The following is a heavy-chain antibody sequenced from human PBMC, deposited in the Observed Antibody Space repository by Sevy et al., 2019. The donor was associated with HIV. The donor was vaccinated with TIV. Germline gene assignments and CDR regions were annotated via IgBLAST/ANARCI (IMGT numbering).Heavy chain of an antibody. CDR3: AKDGTDYGDFYFNY. J-gene: IGHJ4*02. CDR2: IIGSGGRT. V-gene: IGHV3-23*01. D-gene: IGHD4-17*01. CDR1: GFTFSSYA. Sequence: GGSLRLSCAASGFTFSSYAMSWVRQSPGKGLEWVSCIIGSGGRTYYAESVKGRFTISRDNAMNTLYLQMNNLRAEDTAVYYCAKDGTDYGDFYFNYWGQGTLVTVSS.